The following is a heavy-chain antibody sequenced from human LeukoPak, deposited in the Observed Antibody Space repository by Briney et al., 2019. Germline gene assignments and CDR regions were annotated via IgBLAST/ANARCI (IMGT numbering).Heavy chain of an antibody. CDR1: GYIFTNYA. CDR2: INVGNGNT. V-gene: IGHV1-3*01. Sequence: ASVKVSCKASGYIFTNYAMHWVRQAPGQRLEWMGWINVGNGNTKYSQKFQDRVTITRETSASTVYIELSSLRSEDTAVYYCARDLGPIAAAGTYYYYYGMDVWGQGTTVTVSS. J-gene: IGHJ6*02. D-gene: IGHD6-13*01. CDR3: ARDLGPIAAAGTYYYYYGMDV.